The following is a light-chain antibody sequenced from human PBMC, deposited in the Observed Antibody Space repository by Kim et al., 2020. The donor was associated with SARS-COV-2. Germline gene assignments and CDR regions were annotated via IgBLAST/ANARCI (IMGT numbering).Light chain of an antibody. CDR1: QGLGSW. J-gene: IGKJ5*01. V-gene: IGKV1-12*01. CDR3: QQAKAFPIT. CDR2: AAS. Sequence: DIQMTQSPSSVSASVGDRVTITCRASQGLGSWLAWYQQKPGKPPNLLIYAASRLQDGVPSRFRASESGTDFTLTITSVQPEDFATYFCQQAKAFPITFGQGTRLEIK.